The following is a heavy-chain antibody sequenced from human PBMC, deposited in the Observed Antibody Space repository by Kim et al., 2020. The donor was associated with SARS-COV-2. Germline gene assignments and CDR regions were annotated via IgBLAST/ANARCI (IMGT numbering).Heavy chain of an antibody. D-gene: IGHD2-8*02. Sequence: GGSLRLSCAPSGFDISTYAMAWVRQPPGRGLEWVSDISIGGDITYYGDSVKGRFTISRDTSRNTLYLQMNNLRADDTAFYHCVKLSADSTAWHARGWFDPWGQGTLVSVSS. V-gene: IGHV3-23*01. J-gene: IGHJ5*02. CDR2: ISIGGDIT. CDR3: VKLSADSTAWHARGWFDP. CDR1: GFDISTYA.